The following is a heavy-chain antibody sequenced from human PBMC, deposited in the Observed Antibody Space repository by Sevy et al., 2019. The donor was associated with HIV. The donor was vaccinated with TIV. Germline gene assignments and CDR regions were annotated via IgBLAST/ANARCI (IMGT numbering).Heavy chain of an antibody. CDR1: GLTFSSYW. J-gene: IGHJ1*01. D-gene: IGHD2-2*01. CDR2: INKGGSQE. Sequence: GGSLRLSCAASGLTFSSYWMTWVRQAPRKGLEWVANINKGGSQEYYVDSVKGRFTNSRDNAKNSQYLQINSLRAEDTAVYYCAPLLPAGVPAEYFQHWGQGTLVTVSS. CDR3: APLLPAGVPAEYFQH. V-gene: IGHV3-7*01.